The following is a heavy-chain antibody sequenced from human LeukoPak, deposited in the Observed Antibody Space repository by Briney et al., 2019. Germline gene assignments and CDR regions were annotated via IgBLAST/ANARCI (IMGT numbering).Heavy chain of an antibody. D-gene: IGHD2-2*01. CDR3: ARPGYCSSTSCSYDAFDI. V-gene: IGHV5-51*01. CDR2: IYPGDSDT. CDR1: GYSFTSYW. Sequence: GESLKISCKGSGYSFTSYWIGWVRQMPGKGLEWMGIIYPGDSDTRYSPSFQGQVTISADKSISTAYLQWSSLKASDTAMYYCARPGYCSSTSCSYDAFDIWGQETMVTVSS. J-gene: IGHJ3*02.